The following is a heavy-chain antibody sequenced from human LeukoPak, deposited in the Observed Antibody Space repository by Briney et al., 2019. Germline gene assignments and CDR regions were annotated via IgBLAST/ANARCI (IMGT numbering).Heavy chain of an antibody. CDR1: GYTFTSYY. CDR3: ARDWQYCSSTSCSGWFGWFDP. D-gene: IGHD2-2*01. J-gene: IGHJ5*02. V-gene: IGHV1-46*01. CDR2: INPSGGGT. Sequence: ASVKVSCKASGYTFTSYYMHRVRQTPGQGLEWMGIINPSGGGTSYAQRFQGRVTMTRGTSTSTVYMELSSLRSEDTAVYYCARDWQYCSSTSCSGWFGWFDPWGQGTLVTVSS.